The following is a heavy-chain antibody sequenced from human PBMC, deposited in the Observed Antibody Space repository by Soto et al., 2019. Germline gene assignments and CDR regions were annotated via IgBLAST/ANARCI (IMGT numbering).Heavy chain of an antibody. CDR1: GYTFTGYY. CDR2: INPNSGGT. CDR3: ASGSSSWSNWFDP. J-gene: IGHJ5*02. V-gene: IGHV1-2*04. Sequence: QVQLVQSGAEVKQPGASVKVSCKASGYTFTGYYMHWVRQAPGQGLEWMGWINPNSGGTNYAQQFQGWVTMTRDPSISTAYMEMSRLRSDDTAVYYCASGSSSWSNWFDPWGQGSLVTVSS. D-gene: IGHD6-13*01.